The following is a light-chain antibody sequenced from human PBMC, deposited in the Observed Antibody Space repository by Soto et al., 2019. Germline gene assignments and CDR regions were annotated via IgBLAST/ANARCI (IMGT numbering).Light chain of an antibody. Sequence: QSALTQPPSASGSPGQSVTISCTGTSSDVGGYNYVSWYQQHPGRAPKLIIYEVSKRPSGVPDRFSGSKSGNTASLTVSGFQAEDEADYYCGSYAGNNAVIFGGGTKLTVL. J-gene: IGLJ2*01. CDR3: GSYAGNNAVI. V-gene: IGLV2-8*01. CDR1: SSDVGGYNY. CDR2: EVS.